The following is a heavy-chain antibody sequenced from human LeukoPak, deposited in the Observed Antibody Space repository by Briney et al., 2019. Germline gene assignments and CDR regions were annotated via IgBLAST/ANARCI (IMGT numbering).Heavy chain of an antibody. J-gene: IGHJ5*02. V-gene: IGHV3-23*01. CDR3: AKGLDSSSWYGWFDP. D-gene: IGHD6-13*01. Sequence: PSGGSLRLSCAASGFTFSSYAMSWVRQAPGKGLEWVSAISGSGGSTYYADSVKGRFTISRDNSKNTLYLQMNSLRAEDTAVYYCAKGLDSSSWYGWFDPWGQGTLVTVSS. CDR2: ISGSGGST. CDR1: GFTFSSYA.